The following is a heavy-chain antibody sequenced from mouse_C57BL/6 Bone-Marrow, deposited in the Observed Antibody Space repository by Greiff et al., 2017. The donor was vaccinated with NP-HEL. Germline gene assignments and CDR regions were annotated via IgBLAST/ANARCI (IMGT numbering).Heavy chain of an antibody. CDR1: GYTFTNYW. J-gene: IGHJ2*01. V-gene: IGHV1-63*01. D-gene: IGHD1-1*01. Sequence: QVHVKQSGAELVRPGTSVKMSCKASGYTFTNYWIGWAKQRPGHGLEWIGDIYPGGGYTNYNEKFKGKATLTADKSSSTAYMQFSSLTSEDSAIYYCARSILLRFDYWGQGTTLTVSS. CDR3: ARSILLRFDY. CDR2: IYPGGGYT.